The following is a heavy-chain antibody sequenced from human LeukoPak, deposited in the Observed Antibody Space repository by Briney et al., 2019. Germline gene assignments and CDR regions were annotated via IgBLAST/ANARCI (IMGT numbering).Heavy chain of an antibody. CDR2: INTNTGNP. J-gene: IGHJ4*02. CDR1: GYTFTSLV. D-gene: IGHD3-22*01. Sequence: GASVKVSCKASGYTFTSLVINWVRQAPGQGLEWMGWINTNTGNPTYAQGFTGRFVFSLDTSVSTAYLQISSLKADDTAMYYCARGDYETHGYQTRWGQGTLVTVSS. CDR3: ARGDYETHGYQTR. V-gene: IGHV7-4-1*02.